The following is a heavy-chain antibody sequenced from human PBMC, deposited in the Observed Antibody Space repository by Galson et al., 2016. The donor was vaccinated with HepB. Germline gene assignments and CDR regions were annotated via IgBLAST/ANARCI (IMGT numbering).Heavy chain of an antibody. CDR3: ARRTALTGLDV. Sequence: CAISGDSVSSNSGAWNWIRQSPSRGLEWLGRTYYRSKWYDDYAVSFKSRITINPDTSKNHFSLKLNSVTPEDTAVDYCARRTALTGLDVWGQGTLVTVSS. CDR2: TYYRSKWYD. CDR1: GDSVSSNSGA. J-gene: IGHJ4*02. V-gene: IGHV6-1*01. D-gene: IGHD3/OR15-3a*01.